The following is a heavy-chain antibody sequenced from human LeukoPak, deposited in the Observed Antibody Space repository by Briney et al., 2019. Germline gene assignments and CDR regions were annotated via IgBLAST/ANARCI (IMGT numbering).Heavy chain of an antibody. CDR1: GFTFNSYA. CDR3: ARTIAQYTNSWLYYYGMDV. D-gene: IGHD6-13*01. CDR2: ISGNGDDT. J-gene: IGHJ6*02. V-gene: IGHV3-23*01. Sequence: PGGFLRLSCTVSGFTFNSYAMSWVRQAPGKGLEWVSSISGNGDDTYHADSVKGRFTVSRDNSKSTLYLQMNSLRAEDTAVFYCARTIAQYTNSWLYYYGMDVWGQGTTVTVSS.